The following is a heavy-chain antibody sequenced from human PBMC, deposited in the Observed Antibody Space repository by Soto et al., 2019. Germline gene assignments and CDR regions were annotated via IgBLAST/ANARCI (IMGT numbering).Heavy chain of an antibody. CDR3: ARVPEHSSSWYGVWYYYYGMDV. Sequence: QVQLVESGGGLVKPGGSLRLSCAASGFTFSDYYMSWIRQAPGKGLEWVSYISSSSSYTNYADSVKGRCTISRDNAKNSLYLQMNSLSAEDTAVSYCARVPEHSSSWYGVWYYYYGMDVWGQGPTVTVSS. CDR1: GFTFSDYY. V-gene: IGHV3-11*06. J-gene: IGHJ6*02. CDR2: ISSSSSYT. D-gene: IGHD6-13*01.